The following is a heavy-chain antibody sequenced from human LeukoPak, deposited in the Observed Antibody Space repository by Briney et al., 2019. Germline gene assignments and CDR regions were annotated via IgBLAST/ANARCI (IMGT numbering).Heavy chain of an antibody. D-gene: IGHD4/OR15-4a*01. V-gene: IGHV3-7*03. CDR3: ASRAGAYSHPYDY. CDR1: GFNFSSYW. Sequence: GGSLRLSCAASGFNFSSYWMSWVRQAPGKGLEWVANIKQDGSEKYYVDSVKGRVTLSRDNGKNSLYLQMNSLRAEDTAVYYCASRAGAYSHPYDYWGQGPLVTVSS. J-gene: IGHJ4*02. CDR2: IKQDGSEK.